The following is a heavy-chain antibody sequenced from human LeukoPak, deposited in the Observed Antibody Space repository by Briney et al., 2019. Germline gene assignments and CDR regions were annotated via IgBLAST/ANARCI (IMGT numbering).Heavy chain of an antibody. J-gene: IGHJ6*03. D-gene: IGHD3-10*01. V-gene: IGHV3-20*04. CDR2: INWNGGST. CDR1: GFTFDDYG. CDR3: ARVFYGSGSYYLYYYYYMDV. Sequence: RSGGSLRLSCAASGFTFDDYGMSWVRQAPGKGLEWVSGINWNGGSTGYADSVKGRFTISRDNAKNSLYLQMNSLRAEDTALYYCARVFYGSGSYYLYYYYYMDVWGKGTTVTVSS.